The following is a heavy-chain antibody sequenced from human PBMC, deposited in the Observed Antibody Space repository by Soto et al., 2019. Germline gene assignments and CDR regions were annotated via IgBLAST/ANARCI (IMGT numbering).Heavy chain of an antibody. CDR2: IIPIFGTA. J-gene: IGHJ6*02. D-gene: IGHD1-26*01. V-gene: IGHV1-69*12. Sequence: QVQLVQSGAEVKKPGSSVKVSCKASGGTFSSYAISWVRQAPGQGLEWMGGIIPIFGTANYAQKFQGRVTITADESTSTDYMELSSLRSEDTAVYYCAGGSSAVPLYYYGMDVWGQGTTVTVSS. CDR1: GGTFSSYA. CDR3: AGGSSAVPLYYYGMDV.